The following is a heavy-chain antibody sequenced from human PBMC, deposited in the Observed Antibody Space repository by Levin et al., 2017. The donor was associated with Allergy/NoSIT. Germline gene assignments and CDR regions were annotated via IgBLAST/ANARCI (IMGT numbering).Heavy chain of an antibody. Sequence: ASVKVSCAASGFTFSSYWMSWVRQAPGKGLEWVANIKQDGSEKYYVDSVKGRFTISRDNAKNSLYLQMNSLRAEDTAVYYCARAYDILTGYYRYYYYGMDVWGQGTTVTVSS. D-gene: IGHD3-9*01. V-gene: IGHV3-7*01. CDR3: ARAYDILTGYYRYYYYGMDV. CDR2: IKQDGSEK. J-gene: IGHJ6*02. CDR1: GFTFSSYW.